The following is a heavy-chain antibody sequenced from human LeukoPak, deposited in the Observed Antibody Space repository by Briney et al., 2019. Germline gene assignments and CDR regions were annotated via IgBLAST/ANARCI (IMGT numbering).Heavy chain of an antibody. CDR3: ARSNNGGWGYCDY. J-gene: IGHJ4*02. V-gene: IGHV3-33*01. CDR1: GXSFSNYG. Sequence: PGGSLRLSCAASGXSFSNYGMHWVRQAPGKGQEWVAVIWYDGSNKYYADSVKGRFTISRDNSKNTLYVQMSSLRAEDTAVYYCARSNNGGWGYCDYWGQGSLVTVSS. D-gene: IGHD3-16*01. CDR2: IWYDGSNK.